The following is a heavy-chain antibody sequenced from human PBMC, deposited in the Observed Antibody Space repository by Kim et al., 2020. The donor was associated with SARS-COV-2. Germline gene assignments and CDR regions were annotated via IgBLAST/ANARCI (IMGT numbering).Heavy chain of an antibody. Sequence: ASVKVSCKASGYTFTSYAMNWVRQAPGQGLEWMGWINTNTGNPTYAQGFTGRFVFSLDTSVSTAYLQISSLKAEDTAVYYCARDLPSRISSSWSVPYNWFDPWGQGTLVTVSS. CDR2: INTNTGNP. J-gene: IGHJ5*02. CDR1: GYTFTSYA. V-gene: IGHV7-4-1*02. CDR3: ARDLPSRISSSWSVPYNWFDP. D-gene: IGHD6-13*01.